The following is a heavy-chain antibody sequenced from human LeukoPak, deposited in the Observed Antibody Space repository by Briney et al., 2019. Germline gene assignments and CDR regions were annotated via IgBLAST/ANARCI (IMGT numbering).Heavy chain of an antibody. V-gene: IGHV1-18*01. CDR3: ARGFCSSTSCYLPTDY. CDR1: GYTFTSYG. Sequence: ASVKVSCKASGYTFTSYGISWVRQAPGQGLEWMGWISAYNGNTNYAQKLQGRVTMTTDTSTSTAYMELRSLRSDDTAVYYCARGFCSSTSCYLPTDYWGRGTLVTVSS. D-gene: IGHD2-2*01. CDR2: ISAYNGNT. J-gene: IGHJ4*02.